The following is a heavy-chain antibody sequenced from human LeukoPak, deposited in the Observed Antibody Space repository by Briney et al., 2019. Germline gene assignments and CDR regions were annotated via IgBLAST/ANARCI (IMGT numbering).Heavy chain of an antibody. CDR2: IYSGGST. Sequence: GGSLRLSCAASGFTVSSNYMSWVRQAPGKGLEWVSVIYSGGSTYYADSVKGRFTISRDNSKNTLYLQMNSLRAEDTAVYYCARAANMFGDEFDYWGQGTLVTVSS. J-gene: IGHJ4*02. CDR3: ARAANMFGDEFDY. V-gene: IGHV3-66*01. CDR1: GFTVSSNY. D-gene: IGHD3-10*02.